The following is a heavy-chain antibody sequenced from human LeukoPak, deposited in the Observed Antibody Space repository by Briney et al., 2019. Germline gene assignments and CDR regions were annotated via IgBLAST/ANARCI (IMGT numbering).Heavy chain of an antibody. CDR2: FGPEDGET. D-gene: IGHD3-10*01. CDR1: GYTLTELS. J-gene: IGHJ4*02. V-gene: IGHV1-24*01. CDR3: ATERTGSGSLPFDY. Sequence: ASVNVSCKVSGYTLTELSMHWVRQAPGKGLEWMGGFGPEDGETIYAQKFQGRVTMTEDTSTDTAYMELSSPRSEDTAVYYCATERTGSGSLPFDYWGQGTLVTVSS.